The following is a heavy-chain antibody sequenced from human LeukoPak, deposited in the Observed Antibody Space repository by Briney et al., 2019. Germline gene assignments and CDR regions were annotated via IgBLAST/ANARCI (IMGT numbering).Heavy chain of an antibody. V-gene: IGHV1-46*01. D-gene: IGHD1-1*01. J-gene: IGHJ6*03. CDR1: GYTFTNYD. CDR3: AREGTYYYYYMDV. CDR2: INPSGGST. Sequence: ASVKVSCKASGYTFTNYDINWVRQATGQGLEWMGIINPSGGSTSYAQKFQGRVTMTRDTSTSTVYMELSSLRSEDTAVYYCAREGTYYYYYMDVWGKGTTVTISS.